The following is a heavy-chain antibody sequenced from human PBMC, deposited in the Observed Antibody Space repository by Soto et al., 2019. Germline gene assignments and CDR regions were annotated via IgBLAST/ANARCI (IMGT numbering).Heavy chain of an antibody. CDR1: GYIFIGSY. CDR3: ARGPSE. V-gene: IGHV1-2*02. CDR2: IYPATGDT. J-gene: IGHJ4*02. Sequence: QVQLVQSGAEMKSPGSSVKVSCKATGYIFIGSYLHWIRQAPGQGPEWMGSIYPATGDTDYAQTYQGRVISTGETAIGTAYMELKWLTFDDTGMYYCARGPSEWGQGTLVTVSS.